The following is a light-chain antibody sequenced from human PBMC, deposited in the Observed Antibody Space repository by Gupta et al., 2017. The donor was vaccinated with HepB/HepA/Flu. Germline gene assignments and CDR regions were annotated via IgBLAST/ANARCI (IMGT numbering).Light chain of an antibody. CDR1: RNDIGRHNY. CDR2: EVT. Sequence: QSAPTQPASVSGSPGQSITISCTGSRNDIGRHNYVSWYQQYPGRAPRLILSEVTNRPSGVSDRFSGSKSGNTASLTISALQAEDEADYYCSAHASVDFFGTGTQVTVL. CDR3: SAHASVDF. J-gene: IGLJ1*01. V-gene: IGLV2-14*01.